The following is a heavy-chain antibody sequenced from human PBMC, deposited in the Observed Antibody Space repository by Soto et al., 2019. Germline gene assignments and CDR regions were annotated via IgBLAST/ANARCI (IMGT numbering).Heavy chain of an antibody. Sequence: QVQLVESGGGVVQPGGSLRLSCAASAFTFSRHGMHWVRQAPGKGLRWVGVIWSDGSNQRYAESVKGRFTISRDNSKNTLYLQMNSLRAEDTAVYYCASERTCGKNNHNYMDVWGTGITVTVSS. CDR2: IWSDGSNQ. CDR3: ASERTCGKNNHNYMDV. J-gene: IGHJ6*03. V-gene: IGHV3-33*01. D-gene: IGHD1-1*01. CDR1: AFTFSRHG.